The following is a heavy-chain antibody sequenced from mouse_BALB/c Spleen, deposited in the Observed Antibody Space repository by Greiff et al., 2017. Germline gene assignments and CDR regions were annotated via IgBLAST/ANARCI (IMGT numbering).Heavy chain of an antibody. Sequence: EVKVEESGGGLVQPGGSMKLSCVASGFTFSNYWMNWVRQSPEKGLEWVAEIRLKSNNYATHYAESVKGRFTISRDDSKSSVYLQMNNLRAEDTGIYYCTRRTVVAYYAMDYWGQGTSVTVSS. CDR1: GFTFSNYW. CDR3: TRRTVVAYYAMDY. V-gene: IGHV6-6*02. D-gene: IGHD1-1*01. CDR2: IRLKSNNYAT. J-gene: IGHJ4*01.